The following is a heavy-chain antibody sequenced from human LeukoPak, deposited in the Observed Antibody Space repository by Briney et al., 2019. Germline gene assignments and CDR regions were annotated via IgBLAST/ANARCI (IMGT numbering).Heavy chain of an antibody. D-gene: IGHD3-3*01. CDR2: INTDGSTT. J-gene: IGHJ6*04. CDR1: GFTFSTYW. V-gene: IGHV3-74*01. CDR3: ARTPWDFWSNSMDV. Sequence: GGSLRLSCAASGFTFSTYWMHWVRQAPGKGLLWVSRINTDGSTTNYADSVKGRFTISRDNAKNTLYLQMNSLRAEDTAVYYCARTPWDFWSNSMDVWGKGTTVTVSS.